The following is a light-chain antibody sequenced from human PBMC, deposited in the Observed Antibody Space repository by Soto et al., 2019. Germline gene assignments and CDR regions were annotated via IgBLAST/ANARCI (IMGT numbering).Light chain of an antibody. CDR1: QAISKY. Sequence: DIPMTQTPPSLSASVGDRVTITCRASQAISKYLAWYQQKPGKVPKLLIYAASTLQSGVPSRFSGSGSGTDFTLTISSLQPEDVATYYCQQYDSAPLFTFGPGTRVDVK. CDR2: AAS. V-gene: IGKV1-27*01. J-gene: IGKJ3*01. CDR3: QQYDSAPLFT.